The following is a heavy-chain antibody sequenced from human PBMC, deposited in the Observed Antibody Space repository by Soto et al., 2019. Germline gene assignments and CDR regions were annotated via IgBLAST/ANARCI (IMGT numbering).Heavy chain of an antibody. D-gene: IGHD3-10*01. CDR1: GYTFISYA. CDR3: AGEGWFLDD. Sequence: QVQLVQSGAEERKPGASVKLSCRASGYTFISYAIHWVRQAPGQRLEWMGWDNPATGHTEYSQKFQGRVTITRDTSAKTGYMELSSLRSEDTAVDYCAGEGWFLDDWGQGTLVTVSS. CDR2: DNPATGHT. J-gene: IGHJ4*02. V-gene: IGHV1-3*05.